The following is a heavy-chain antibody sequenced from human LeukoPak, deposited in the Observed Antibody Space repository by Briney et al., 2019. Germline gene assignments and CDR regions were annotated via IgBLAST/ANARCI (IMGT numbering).Heavy chain of an antibody. J-gene: IGHJ6*03. CDR2: MNPNSGNT. CDR3: ARGKIGYYYDSSGKSYYYYYMDV. CDR1: GYTFTSYD. D-gene: IGHD3-22*01. Sequence: ASVKVSCKASGYTFTSYDINWVRQATGQGLEWMGWMNPNSGNTGYAQKFQGRVTITRNTSISTAYMELSSLRSEDTAVYYCARGKIGYYYDSSGKSYYYYYMDVWGKGTTVTVSS. V-gene: IGHV1-8*03.